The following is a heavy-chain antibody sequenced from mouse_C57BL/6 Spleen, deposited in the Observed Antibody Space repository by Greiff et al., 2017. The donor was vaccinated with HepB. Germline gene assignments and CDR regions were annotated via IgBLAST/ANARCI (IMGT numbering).Heavy chain of an antibody. J-gene: IGHJ3*01. CDR3: ARALYDGYYDY. Sequence: VKLVESGPGLVQPSQSLSITCTVSGFSLTSYGVHWVRQSPGKGLEWLGVIWSGGSTDYNAAFISRLSISKDNSKSQVFFKMNSLQADDTAIYYCARALYDGYYDYWGQGTLVTVSA. CDR2: IWSGGST. D-gene: IGHD2-3*01. V-gene: IGHV2-2*01. CDR1: GFSLTSYG.